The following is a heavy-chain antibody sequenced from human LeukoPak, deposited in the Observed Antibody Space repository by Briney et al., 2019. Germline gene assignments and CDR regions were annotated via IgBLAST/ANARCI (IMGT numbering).Heavy chain of an antibody. J-gene: IGHJ6*03. D-gene: IGHD1-20*01. CDR2: ISYDGSNK. CDR1: GFTFSSYG. Sequence: GRSLRLSCAASGFTFSSYGMHWVRQAPGKGLEWVAVISYDGSNKYYADSVKGRFTISRDNSKNTLYLQMNSLRAEDTAVHYCARGDRYDWDYYYYMDVWGKGTTVTISS. CDR3: ARGDRYDWDYYYYMDV. V-gene: IGHV3-30*03.